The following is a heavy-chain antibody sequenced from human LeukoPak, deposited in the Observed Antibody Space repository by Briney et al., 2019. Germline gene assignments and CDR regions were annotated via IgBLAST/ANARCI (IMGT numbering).Heavy chain of an antibody. CDR1: GYTFTSYG. V-gene: IGHV1-18*01. Sequence: ASVKVSCKASGYTFTSYGISWVRQAPGQGLEWMGWISAYNGNTNYAQKFQGRVTITTDESTSTAYMELSSLRSEDTAVYYCARDLVYGNYMNWFDPWGQGTLVTVSS. CDR3: ARDLVYGNYMNWFDP. D-gene: IGHD4-11*01. J-gene: IGHJ5*02. CDR2: ISAYNGNT.